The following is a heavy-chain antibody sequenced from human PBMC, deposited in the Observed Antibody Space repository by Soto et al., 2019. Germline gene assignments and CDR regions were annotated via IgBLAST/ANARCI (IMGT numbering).Heavy chain of an antibody. CDR2: IIPILGIA. CDR1: GGTFSSYT. D-gene: IGHD5-18*01. CDR3: ARLDNHSYGYNYYYYMDV. V-gene: IGHV1-69*02. Sequence: SVKVSCKASGGTFSSYTISWVRQAPGQGLEWMGRIIPILGIANYAQKFQGRVTITADKSTSTAYMELSSLRSEDTAVYYCARLDNHSYGYNYYYYMDVWGKGTTVTVSS. J-gene: IGHJ6*03.